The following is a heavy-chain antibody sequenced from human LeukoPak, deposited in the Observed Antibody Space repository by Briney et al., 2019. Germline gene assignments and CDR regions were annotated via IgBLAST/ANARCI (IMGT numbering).Heavy chain of an antibody. CDR2: INSDGRST. J-gene: IGHJ3*02. D-gene: IGHD6-25*01. CDR3: ARDLAAANYDAFDI. CDR1: GFTFSSYW. V-gene: IGHV3-74*01. Sequence: SGGSLRLSCAASGFTFSSYWMHWVRQAPGKGLVWVSRINSDGRSTSYADSVKGRFTISRDNSKNTLHLQMNSLRGEDTAVYYCARDLAAANYDAFDIWGHGTMVTVSS.